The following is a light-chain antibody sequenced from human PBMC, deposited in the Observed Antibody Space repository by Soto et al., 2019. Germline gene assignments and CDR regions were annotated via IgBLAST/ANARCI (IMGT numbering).Light chain of an antibody. J-gene: IGLJ2*01. CDR1: SSNIGRNP. CDR2: TNN. CDR3: ATWDDSLYGMV. V-gene: IGLV1-44*01. Sequence: QSVLTQPPSASGTPGQRVTISCSGGSSNIGRNPVNSYLQLPGTAPKLLIYTNNQRPSGVPDRVSASKSGTSASLTISGLQSEDEADYYCATWDDSLYGMVFGGGTKVTVL.